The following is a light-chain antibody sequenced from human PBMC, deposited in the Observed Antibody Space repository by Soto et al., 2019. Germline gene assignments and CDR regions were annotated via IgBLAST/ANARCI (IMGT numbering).Light chain of an antibody. J-gene: IGKJ4*01. CDR2: AAS. V-gene: IGKV1-6*01. Sequence: AIQLTQSPSSLSASVGDRVTITCRASQGIRSALGWYQQKPGKVPKLLIYAASTLQSGVPSRFSGSGSGTDFTLTISSLQPEDFATYYCQQVKTYPRTFGGGTKVDIK. CDR3: QQVKTYPRT. CDR1: QGIRSA.